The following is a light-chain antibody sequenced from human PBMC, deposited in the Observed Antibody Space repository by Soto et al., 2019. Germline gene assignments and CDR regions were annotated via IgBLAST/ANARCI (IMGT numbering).Light chain of an antibody. J-gene: IGKJ4*01. V-gene: IGKV3-20*01. CDR3: QQYNSYSS. CDR1: QSISNNH. CDR2: GAS. Sequence: EIVLTQSPGPLSLSPGERVTLSCRASQSISNNHLAWYQQKPGQAPRLLIYGASSRATGIPDRFSSSGSATEFTLTISSLQPDEFATYYCQQYNSYSSFGGGTKVDI.